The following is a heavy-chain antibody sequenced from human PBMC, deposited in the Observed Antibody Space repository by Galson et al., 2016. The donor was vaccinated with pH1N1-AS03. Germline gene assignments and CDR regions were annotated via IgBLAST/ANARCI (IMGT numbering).Heavy chain of an antibody. CDR3: AKDRSSRNVLGAYDY. J-gene: IGHJ4*02. V-gene: IGHV3-23*01. D-gene: IGHD3-10*02. CDR2: ISSGDT. Sequence: SLRLSCAASGFTFSNYGMSWVRQAPGKGLEWVSDISSGDTYHADSVKGRFTISRDDSKNTLYLQMNSLRAEDTAVYCCAKDRSSRNVLGAYDYWGQGTLVTVSS. CDR1: GFTFSNYG.